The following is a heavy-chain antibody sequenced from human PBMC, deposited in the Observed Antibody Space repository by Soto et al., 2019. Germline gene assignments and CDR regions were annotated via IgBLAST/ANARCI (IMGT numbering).Heavy chain of an antibody. Sequence: QVQLVQSGAEVKKPGASVKVSCKASGYTFTGYYMHWVRQAPGQGLEWMGWINPNSGGTNYAQKFQGWVTMTRDTSLSTAYMELSRLRSDDTAVYYCARAPYGDYGDGWYFDLWGRGTLVTVSS. V-gene: IGHV1-2*04. CDR2: INPNSGGT. CDR1: GYTFTGYY. D-gene: IGHD4-17*01. J-gene: IGHJ2*01. CDR3: ARAPYGDYGDGWYFDL.